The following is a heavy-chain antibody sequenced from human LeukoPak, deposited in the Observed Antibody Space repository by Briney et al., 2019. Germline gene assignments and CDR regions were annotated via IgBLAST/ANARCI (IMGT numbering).Heavy chain of an antibody. CDR1: GFTFSSYW. Sequence: GGSLRLSCAASGFTFSSYWMHWVRQAPGKGLVWVSRINSDGSSTSYADSVKGRFTISRDNSKNTFYLQMNSLRADDTAVYYCARVSGYSSTWYWFDPWGQGTLVTVSS. D-gene: IGHD6-13*01. CDR3: ARVSGYSSTWYWFDP. CDR2: INSDGSST. V-gene: IGHV3-74*01. J-gene: IGHJ5*02.